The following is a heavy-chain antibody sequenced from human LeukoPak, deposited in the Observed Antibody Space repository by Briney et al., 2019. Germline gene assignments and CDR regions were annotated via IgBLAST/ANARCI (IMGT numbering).Heavy chain of an antibody. D-gene: IGHD6-13*01. CDR3: VKDPTGIAAAGDY. CDR1: GFTFSSCA. V-gene: IGHV3-64D*06. CDR2: ISSNGGST. Sequence: PGGSLRLSCSASGFTFSSCAMHWVRQAPGKGLEYVSAISSNGGSTYYADSVKGRFTISRDNSKNTLYLQMSSLRAEDTAVYYCVKDPTGIAAAGDYWGQGTLVTVSS. J-gene: IGHJ4*02.